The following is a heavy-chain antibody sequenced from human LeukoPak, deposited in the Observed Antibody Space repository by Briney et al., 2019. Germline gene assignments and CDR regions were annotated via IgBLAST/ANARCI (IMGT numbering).Heavy chain of an antibody. CDR1: GGTFSSYA. V-gene: IGHV1-69*13. D-gene: IGHD3-3*01. CDR3: AIMGDFWSGHRHNWFDP. CDR2: IIPIFGTA. Sequence: ASVKVSCKASGGTFSSYAISWVRQAPGQGLEWMGGIIPIFGTANYAQKCQGRVTITGDESTSTAYMEPSSLRSEDTAVYYCAIMGDFWSGHRHNWFDPWGQGTLVTVSS. J-gene: IGHJ5*02.